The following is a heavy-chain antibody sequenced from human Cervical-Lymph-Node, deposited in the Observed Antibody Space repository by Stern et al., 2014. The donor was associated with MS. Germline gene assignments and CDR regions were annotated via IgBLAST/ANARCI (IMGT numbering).Heavy chain of an antibody. V-gene: IGHV1-46*01. CDR1: GDTFTSSD. D-gene: IGHD3-10*01. CDR3: ARDPPWFGESPSRYGMDV. CDR2: INPSGGST. Sequence: QVQLVESGADVKKPGASGKVSCKASGDTFTSSDMPWVRQAPGQGLEWMGVINPSGGSTSYAQKFQGRVTMTRDTSTSTVYMELSSLRSEDTAVYYCARDPPWFGESPSRYGMDVWGQGTTVTVSS. J-gene: IGHJ6*02.